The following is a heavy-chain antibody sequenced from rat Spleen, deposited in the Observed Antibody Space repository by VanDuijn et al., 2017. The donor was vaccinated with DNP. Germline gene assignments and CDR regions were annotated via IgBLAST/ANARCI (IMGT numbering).Heavy chain of an antibody. Sequence: EVLLVASGGGLVQPGNSLNLSCAASGFTFSNYYMAWVRQAPKKGLEWVATITYDGSKTYYRDSVKGRFTISRDNAKSTLYLQMNSLRSEDTATYYCKVGARYWGQGVMVTVSS. V-gene: IGHV5S10*01. J-gene: IGHJ2*01. CDR3: KVGARY. D-gene: IGHD5-1*01. CDR2: ITYDGSKT. CDR1: GFTFSNYY.